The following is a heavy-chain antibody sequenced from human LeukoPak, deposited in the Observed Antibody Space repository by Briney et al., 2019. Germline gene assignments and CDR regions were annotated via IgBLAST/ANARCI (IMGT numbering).Heavy chain of an antibody. D-gene: IGHD3-22*01. J-gene: IGHJ4*02. V-gene: IGHV5-51*01. CDR2: ISPGDSDT. CDR3: ARLSYEEGYFDY. CDR1: GYSFTSDW. Sequence: GESLKISCKGSGYSFTSDWLGWVRQMPGKGREGMGIISPGDSDTRYSPSFQGQVTISADKSISTVYLQWSSLKASDTAMYYCARLSYEEGYFDYWGQGTLVTVSS.